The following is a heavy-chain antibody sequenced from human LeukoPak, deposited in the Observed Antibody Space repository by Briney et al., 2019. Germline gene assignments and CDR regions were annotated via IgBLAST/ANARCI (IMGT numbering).Heavy chain of an antibody. CDR2: IYYSGST. CDR3: ARKPFWSGYYPNYFDY. CDR1: GGSISSYY. Sequence: SETLSLTCTVSGGSISSYYWSWIRQPPGKGLEYIGYIYYSGSTNYNPSLKSRVTISVDTSKNQFSLKLSSVTAADTAVYYCARKPFWSGYYPNYFDYWGQGTLVTVSS. J-gene: IGHJ4*02. D-gene: IGHD3-3*02. V-gene: IGHV4-59*12.